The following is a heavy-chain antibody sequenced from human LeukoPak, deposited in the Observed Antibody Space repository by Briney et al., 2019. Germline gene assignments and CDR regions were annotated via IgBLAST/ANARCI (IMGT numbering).Heavy chain of an antibody. CDR1: GFTFSDYY. CDR2: ISSSSSYT. Sequence: GGSLRLSCAASGFTFSDYYMSWIRQAPGKGLEWVSYISSSSSYTNYADSVKGRFTISRDNAKNSLYLQMNSLRAEDTAVYYCATSMVRGVIRGYWYFDHWGRGTLVTVSS. V-gene: IGHV3-11*06. CDR3: ATSMVRGVIRGYWYFDH. D-gene: IGHD3-10*01. J-gene: IGHJ2*01.